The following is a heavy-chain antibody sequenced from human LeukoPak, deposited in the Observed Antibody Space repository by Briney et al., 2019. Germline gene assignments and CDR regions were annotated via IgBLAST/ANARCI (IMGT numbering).Heavy chain of an antibody. CDR1: GSTLTKLS. V-gene: IGHV1-24*01. CDR3: ATGGAVAEDYWWFDH. J-gene: IGHJ5*02. Sequence: ASVKVSCKVSGSTLTKLSMHWVRQAPGKGLGWMGGLDPEDGETIYAKKIQGRGTMTEDTSTDTAYTELSNLRSEDTAVYYCATGGAVAEDYWWFDHWGQGTLVTVSS. CDR2: LDPEDGET. D-gene: IGHD6-19*01.